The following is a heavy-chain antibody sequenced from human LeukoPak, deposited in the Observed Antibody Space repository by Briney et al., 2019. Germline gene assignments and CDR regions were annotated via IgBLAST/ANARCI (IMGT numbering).Heavy chain of an antibody. V-gene: IGHV1-2*02. CDR2: INPNSGGT. CDR1: GYTFTGYY. CDR3: ARENRSGRPYDY. D-gene: IGHD3-22*01. Sequence: ASVKVSCKASGYTFTGYYMHWVQQAPGQGLDWMGWINPNSGGTNYAQKFQGRVTMTRDTSISTAYMELSRLRSDDTAVYYCARENRSGRPYDYWGQGTLVTVSS. J-gene: IGHJ4*02.